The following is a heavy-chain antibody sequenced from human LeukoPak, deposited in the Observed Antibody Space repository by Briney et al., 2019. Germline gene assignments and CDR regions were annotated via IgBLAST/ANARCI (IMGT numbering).Heavy chain of an antibody. CDR1: GYSFTSYW. Sequence: RGEPLKISCKGSGYSFTSYWIGWVRPMPGKGLEWTGIIYPGDSDTNYNPSFQGHVTISADKSISTAYLQWSSLKASDTAMYYCARQGARYCSSTSCFGDPWGQGTLVTVSS. V-gene: IGHV5-51*01. CDR3: ARQGARYCSSTSCFGDP. D-gene: IGHD2-2*01. J-gene: IGHJ5*02. CDR2: IYPGDSDT.